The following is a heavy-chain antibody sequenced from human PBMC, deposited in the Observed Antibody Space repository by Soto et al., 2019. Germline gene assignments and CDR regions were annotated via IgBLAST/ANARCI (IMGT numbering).Heavy chain of an antibody. CDR1: GFTFSRFE. CDR3: TRAAWFPYLSFY. V-gene: IGHV3-48*03. CDR2: ISSGGSTA. Sequence: GGSLRLSCAASGFTFSRFELHWVRQAPGKGLEWISYISSGGSTAYYASSVEGRFTISRDNANNSAYLQMDSLRAEDTDLYCCTRAAWFPYLSFYWGQGALVTVSS. D-gene: IGHD3-10*01. J-gene: IGHJ4*02.